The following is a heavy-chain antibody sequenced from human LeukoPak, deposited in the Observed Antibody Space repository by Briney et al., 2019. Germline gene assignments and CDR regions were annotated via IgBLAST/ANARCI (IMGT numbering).Heavy chain of an antibody. Sequence: GGSLRLSCAASGFTFSSYDMHWVRQVTGKGLEWVPGISSVGDTYYTDSVKGRFTISRDNAKNSLYLQMKSLRVGDTAVYYCASTSPGGFLEWLAFDYWGQGTLVTVSS. CDR1: GFTFSSYD. D-gene: IGHD3-3*01. CDR3: ASTSPGGFLEWLAFDY. CDR2: ISSVGDT. J-gene: IGHJ4*02. V-gene: IGHV3-13*01.